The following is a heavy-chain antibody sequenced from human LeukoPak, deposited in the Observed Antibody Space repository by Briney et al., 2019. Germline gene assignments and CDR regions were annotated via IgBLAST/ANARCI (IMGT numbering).Heavy chain of an antibody. CDR3: AREVLSTTWYIDY. V-gene: IGHV6-1*01. CDR2: TIYRSKWYN. Sequence: SQTLSLTCAISGDSVSSNSAACNWIRQSPSRGLEWLGRTIYRSKWYNDCAVSVKGRITINPDTSMNQVSLQLNSVTPDDTAVYYCAREVLSTTWYIDYWGQGTLVTVSS. J-gene: IGHJ4*02. CDR1: GDSVSSNSAA. D-gene: IGHD2/OR15-2a*01.